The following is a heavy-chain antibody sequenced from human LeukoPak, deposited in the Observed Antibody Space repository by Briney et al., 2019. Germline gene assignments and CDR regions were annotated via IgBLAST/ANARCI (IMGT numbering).Heavy chain of an antibody. V-gene: IGHV6-1*01. D-gene: IGHD6-19*01. J-gene: IGHJ5*02. CDR3: ARGAPPGIAVAVTNWFDL. Sequence: SQTLSLTCAISGDSVSSNSAAWNWIRQSPSRGLECLGRTYYRSKWYNDYAVSVKSRITINPDTSKNQFSLQLNSLTPEDTAVYYCARGAPPGIAVAVTNWFDLWGQGTLVTVSS. CDR1: GDSVSSNSAA. CDR2: TYYRSKWYN.